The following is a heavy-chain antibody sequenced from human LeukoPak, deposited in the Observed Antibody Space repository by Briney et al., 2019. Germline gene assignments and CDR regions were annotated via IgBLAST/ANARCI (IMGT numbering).Heavy chain of an antibody. CDR1: GYTFTRYY. Sequence: ASVKVSCKASGYTFTRYYMHWVRQAPGQGLEWMGIINPSGGSTSFAQNFQGRVTMTRDTSTSIVYMELSSLRSDDTAVYYCARDRRYYDSSGLLPFDLWGRGTLVTVSS. CDR2: INPSGGST. D-gene: IGHD3-22*01. CDR3: ARDRRYYDSSGLLPFDL. V-gene: IGHV1-46*01. J-gene: IGHJ2*01.